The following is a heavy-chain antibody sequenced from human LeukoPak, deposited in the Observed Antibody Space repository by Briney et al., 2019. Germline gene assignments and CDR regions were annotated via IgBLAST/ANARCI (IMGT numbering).Heavy chain of an antibody. J-gene: IGHJ5*02. CDR2: ISASGEFT. CDR3: AKGSPYYYGSGKDNWFDP. D-gene: IGHD3-10*01. V-gene: IGHV3-23*01. CDR1: GFTFSTYA. Sequence: PGGSLRLSCAASGFTFSTYAMTWVRQAPGKGLEWVSGISASGEFTYYADSVKGRFTNSRDNSKDTLYLQMNSLRVEDTAVYYCAKGSPYYYGSGKDNWFDPWGQGTQVTVSS.